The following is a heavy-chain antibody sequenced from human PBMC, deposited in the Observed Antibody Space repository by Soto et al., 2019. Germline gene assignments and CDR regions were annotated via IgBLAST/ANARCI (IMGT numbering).Heavy chain of an antibody. CDR1: GGSISSSSYY. Sequence: PSETLSLTCTVSGGSISSSSYYWGWIRQPPGKGLEWIGSIYYSGSTYYNPSLKSRVTISVDTSKNQFSLKLSSVTAADTAVYYCARLLMTTVTTGAFDIWGQGTMVTVSS. CDR3: ARLLMTTVTTGAFDI. V-gene: IGHV4-39*01. CDR2: IYYSGST. D-gene: IGHD4-17*01. J-gene: IGHJ3*02.